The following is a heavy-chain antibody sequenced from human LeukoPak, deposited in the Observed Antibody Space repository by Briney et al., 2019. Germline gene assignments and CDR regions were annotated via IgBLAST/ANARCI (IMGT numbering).Heavy chain of an antibody. CDR2: IYYSGST. J-gene: IGHJ4*02. Sequence: SETLSLTCTVSGGSISSSSYYWGWIRQPPGKGLEWIGSIYYSGSTYYNPSLKSRVTISVDTSKNQFSLKLSSVTAADTAVYYCARGGDSSGHYFDYWGQGTLVTVSS. CDR1: GGSISSSSYY. D-gene: IGHD3-22*01. CDR3: ARGGDSSGHYFDY. V-gene: IGHV4-39*07.